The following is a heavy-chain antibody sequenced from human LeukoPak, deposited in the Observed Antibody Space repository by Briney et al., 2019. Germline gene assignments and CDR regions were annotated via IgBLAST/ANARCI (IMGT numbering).Heavy chain of an antibody. CDR3: ARVRRSSDPNYYYYYMDV. CDR2: ISSSGSTI. CDR1: GFTFSDYY. Sequence: GGSLRLSCAASGFTFSDYYMSWIRQAPGKGLEWVSYISSSGSTIYYADSVKGRFTISRDNAKNSLYLQMNSLRAEDTAVYYCARVRRSSDPNYYYYYMDVWGKGTTVTISS. J-gene: IGHJ6*03. V-gene: IGHV3-11*01. D-gene: IGHD6-19*01.